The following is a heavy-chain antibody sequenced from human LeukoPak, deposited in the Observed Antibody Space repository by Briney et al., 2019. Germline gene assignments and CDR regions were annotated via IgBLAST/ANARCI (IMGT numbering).Heavy chain of an antibody. CDR2: LSRGGDIT. V-gene: IGHV3-23*01. CDR1: GLTFRSHA. Sequence: PGGSLRLSCAVSGLTFRSHAMSWVRQAPGRGLEWISALSRGGDITYYADSVRGRFTISRDISKNTLYLQMNSLRADDTAIYYCAQEEVPNDYWGQGTLVTVSS. CDR3: AQEEVPNDY. J-gene: IGHJ4*02.